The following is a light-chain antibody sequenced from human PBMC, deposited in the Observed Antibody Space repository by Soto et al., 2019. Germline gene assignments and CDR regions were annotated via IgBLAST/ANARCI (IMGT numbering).Light chain of an antibody. Sequence: EIVLTQSPGTLSLSPGERATLSCRASQSVSSNLAWYQQKPGQAPRLLIYGAFTRAAGVPARFSGSGSGTEFTLTISSLQSEDSAVYFCQQYANWPKTFGQGTKVDI. CDR2: GAF. CDR1: QSVSSN. CDR3: QQYANWPKT. V-gene: IGKV3-15*01. J-gene: IGKJ1*01.